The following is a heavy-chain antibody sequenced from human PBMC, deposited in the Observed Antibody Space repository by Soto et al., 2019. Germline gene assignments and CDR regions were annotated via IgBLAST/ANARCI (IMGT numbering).Heavy chain of an antibody. J-gene: IGHJ4*02. CDR1: GFPFSDYY. D-gene: IGHD2-15*01. V-gene: IGHV3-11*01. Sequence: GGSMRLSCAASGFPFSDYYMSWIRQAPGKGLEWVSYISSSGSTIYYADSVKGRFTISRDNAKNSLYLQMNSLRAEDTAVYYCASVAATLVDYWGQGTLVTVSS. CDR2: ISSSGSTI. CDR3: ASVAATLVDY.